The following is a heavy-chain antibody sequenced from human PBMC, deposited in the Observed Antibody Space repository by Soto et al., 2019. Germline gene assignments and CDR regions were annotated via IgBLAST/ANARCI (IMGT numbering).Heavy chain of an antibody. CDR2: IYYSGTT. CDR3: ARVGYYDGSGYNAFNI. CDR1: SYSIISSNW. D-gene: IGHD3-22*01. Sequence: PSETLYLTCAFSSYSIISSNWWSMIRQPPGKWLEWIGYIYYSGTTYYNPSLKSRVTMSVDTSKNQFSPKLTSVTAVDTAVYYCARVGYYDGSGYNAFNIWGQGTMVS. J-gene: IGHJ3*02. V-gene: IGHV4-28*03.